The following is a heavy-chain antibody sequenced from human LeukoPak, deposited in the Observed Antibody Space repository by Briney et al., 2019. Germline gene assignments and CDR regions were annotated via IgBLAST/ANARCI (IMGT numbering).Heavy chain of an antibody. CDR2: ISGYNGNT. D-gene: IGHD3-9*01. V-gene: IGHV1-18*01. Sequence: ASVKVSCKASGYTFTSYGISWVRQAPGQGLEWMGWISGYNGNTNYAQKVQGRVTMTTDTSTSTAYMELRSLRSDHTAVQYCGRCGAYYDFLTGYCPFDYWGQGTLVTVSS. CDR1: GYTFTSYG. J-gene: IGHJ4*02. CDR3: GRCGAYYDFLTGYCPFDY.